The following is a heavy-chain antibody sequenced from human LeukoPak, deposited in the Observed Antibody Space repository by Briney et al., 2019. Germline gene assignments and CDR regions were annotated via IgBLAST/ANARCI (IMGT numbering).Heavy chain of an antibody. Sequence: PSETLSLTCAVYGGSFSGYYWSWIRQPPGKGLEWIGEINHSGSTNYNPSLKSRVTISVDMSKNQFSLKLSSVTAADTAVYYCARRVTSLLWFWFDPWGQGTLVTVSS. CDR2: INHSGST. V-gene: IGHV4-34*01. CDR3: ARRVTSLLWFWFDP. D-gene: IGHD3-10*01. J-gene: IGHJ5*02. CDR1: GGSFSGYY.